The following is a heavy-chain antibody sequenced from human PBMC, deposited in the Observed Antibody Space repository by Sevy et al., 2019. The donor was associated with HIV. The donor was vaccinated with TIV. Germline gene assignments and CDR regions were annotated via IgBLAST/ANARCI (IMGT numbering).Heavy chain of an antibody. J-gene: IGHJ4*02. CDR3: ARDRGEILHSAFDY. CDR2: ISYDGRNYK. D-gene: IGHD3-16*01. V-gene: IGHV3-30*03. Sequence: GSLRLSCAASGFTFSSYAMSWVRQAPGKGLEWVAVISYDGRNYKYNVDSVKGRFTISRDNSKNTLFLQMNSLRAEDSAIYYCARDRGEILHSAFDYWGQGTLVTVSS. CDR1: GFTFSSYA.